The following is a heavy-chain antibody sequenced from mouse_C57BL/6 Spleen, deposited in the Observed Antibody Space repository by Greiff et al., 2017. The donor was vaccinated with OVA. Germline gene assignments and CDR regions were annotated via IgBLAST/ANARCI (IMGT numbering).Heavy chain of an antibody. V-gene: IGHV1-82*01. CDR1: GYAFSSSW. CDR2: IYPGDGDT. CDR3: ARGGTTVVAAHWYFDV. J-gene: IGHJ1*03. D-gene: IGHD1-1*01. Sequence: QVQLKESGPELVKPGASVKISCKASGYAFSSSWMNWVKQRPGKGLEWIGRIYPGDGDTNYNGKFKGKATLTADKSSSTAYMQLSSLTSEDSAVYFCARGGTTVVAAHWYFDVWGTGTTVTVSS.